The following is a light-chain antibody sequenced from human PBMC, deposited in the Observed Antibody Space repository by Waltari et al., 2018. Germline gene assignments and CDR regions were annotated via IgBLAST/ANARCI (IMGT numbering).Light chain of an antibody. CDR3: QQYSSTST. J-gene: IGKJ3*01. Sequence: DIVMTQSPAFPAVSLGGRATINCRSSRKLSARSNNRVSLAWYQQKPGLPPKLLIYWVSTRESGVTDRFGGSGSGTYFTLTISSLQAEDVAVYYCQQYSSTSTFGPGTRVAI. CDR2: WVS. CDR1: RKLSARSNNRVS. V-gene: IGKV4-1*01.